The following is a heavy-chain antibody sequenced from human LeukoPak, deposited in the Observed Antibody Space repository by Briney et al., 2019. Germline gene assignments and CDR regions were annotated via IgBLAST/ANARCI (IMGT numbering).Heavy chain of an antibody. CDR2: IYYSKNT. CDR3: VSPRGFSYGYFDY. J-gene: IGHJ4*02. Sequence: SETLSLTCTVSGGFISSSSAYWGWLRQPPGKGLEWIGSIYYSKNTYYNPSLKSRVTISADTSKNQFSLTLASVSATDTAVYYCVSPRGFSYGYFDYWGQGTLVTVSS. CDR1: GGFISSSSAY. D-gene: IGHD5-18*01. V-gene: IGHV4-39*01.